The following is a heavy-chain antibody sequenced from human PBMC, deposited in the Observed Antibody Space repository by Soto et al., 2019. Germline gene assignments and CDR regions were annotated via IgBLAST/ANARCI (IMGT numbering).Heavy chain of an antibody. Sequence: GESLKISCKTSGYTFTNYWIGWVRQMPRTGLEWLGIIFPADSDTRYSPSFQGQVTISVDKSISTAYLQWSSLKASDTAVYYCAGTSHCSGAACFNYYYGIDVWGQGTTVTVSS. CDR2: IFPADSDT. D-gene: IGHD2-15*01. J-gene: IGHJ6*02. CDR3: AGTSHCSGAACFNYYYGIDV. V-gene: IGHV5-51*01. CDR1: GYTFTNYW.